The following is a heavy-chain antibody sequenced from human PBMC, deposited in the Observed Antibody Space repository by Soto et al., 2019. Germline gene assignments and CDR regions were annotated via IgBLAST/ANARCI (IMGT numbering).Heavy chain of an antibody. CDR1: GFTFSTYG. D-gene: IGHD3-3*02. CDR3: AKGLGAYSIQPGDF. CDR2: ISGTGGYT. J-gene: IGHJ4*02. V-gene: IGHV3-23*01. Sequence: EVQLLESGGGLVQPGGSLRLSCAASGFTFSTYGLTWVRQAPGKGLEWVSAISGTGGLEWVSAISGTGGYTYYADSVKGRFTISRDNMKSTLSLQMNNLRAEDTAVYYCAKGLGAYSIQPGDFWGQGTLVIVSS.